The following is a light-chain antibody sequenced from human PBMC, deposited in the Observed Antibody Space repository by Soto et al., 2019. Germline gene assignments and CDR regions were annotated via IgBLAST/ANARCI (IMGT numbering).Light chain of an antibody. Sequence: DIVMTQSPDSLAVSLGERATISCRSSQSVLYSSDNKNYLVWYQQKPGQPPKLLIYWASTREFGVPDRFSGSGSGTDFTLTISSLQAEDVAVYYCQQYNNWPRATFGGGTKVDIK. CDR2: WAS. V-gene: IGKV4-1*01. CDR1: QSVLYSSDNKNY. J-gene: IGKJ4*01. CDR3: QQYNNWPRAT.